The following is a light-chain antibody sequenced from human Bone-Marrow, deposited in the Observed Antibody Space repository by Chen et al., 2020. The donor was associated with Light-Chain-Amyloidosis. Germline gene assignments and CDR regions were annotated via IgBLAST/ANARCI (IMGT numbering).Light chain of an antibody. CDR2: DVS. V-gene: IGLV2-11*01. CDR3: CSYAGSYSLYV. CDR1: SSDVGGYDF. J-gene: IGLJ1*01. Sequence: QAALTQPRSVSGSPGQSVSISCPGTSSDVGGYDFVSWYQKHPVKAPKLMIYDVSKRPSGVPDRFSGSKSGNTASLTISGLQADDEADYYCCSYAGSYSLYVFGSGTKVTVL.